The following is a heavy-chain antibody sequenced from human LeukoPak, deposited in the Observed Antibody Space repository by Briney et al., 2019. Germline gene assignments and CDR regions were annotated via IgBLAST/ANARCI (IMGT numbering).Heavy chain of an antibody. D-gene: IGHD2-15*01. CDR3: ARGCSRAACPYYFDY. CDR2: INWNGGST. J-gene: IGHJ4*02. V-gene: IGHV3-20*04. Sequence: GGSLRLSCAASGFTFDDYGMSWVRQAPGKGLEWVSGINWNGGSTGYADSVKGRFTISRDNAKNSLFLQMNSLRAEDTALYYCARGCSRAACPYYFDYWGQGTLVTVSS. CDR1: GFTFDDYG.